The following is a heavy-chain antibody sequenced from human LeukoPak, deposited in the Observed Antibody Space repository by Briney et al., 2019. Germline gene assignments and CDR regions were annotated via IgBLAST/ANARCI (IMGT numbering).Heavy chain of an antibody. CDR2: IYYSGST. CDR1: GGSVSSGSYY. CDR3: AGGGGSITMIVVADDAFDI. D-gene: IGHD3-22*01. V-gene: IGHV4-61*01. J-gene: IGHJ3*02. Sequence: SETLSLTCTVSGGSVSSGSYYWSWIRQPPGKGLEWIGYIYYSGSTNYNPSLKSRVTISVDTSKNQFSLKLSSVTAADTAVYYCAGGGGSITMIVVADDAFDIWGQGTMVTVSS.